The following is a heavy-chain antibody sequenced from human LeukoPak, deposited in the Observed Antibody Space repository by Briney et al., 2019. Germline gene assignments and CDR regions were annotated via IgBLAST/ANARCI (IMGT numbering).Heavy chain of an antibody. CDR2: ISAYNGNT. V-gene: IGHV1-18*01. Sequence: ASVKVSCKASGYTFTSYGISWVRQAPGQGLEWMGWISAYNGNTNYAQKLQGRVTMTTDTSTSTAHMELRSLRSDDTAVYYCAREPPRGYCSSTSCSQPFDYWGQGTLVTVSS. CDR3: AREPPRGYCSSTSCSQPFDY. J-gene: IGHJ4*02. D-gene: IGHD2-2*01. CDR1: GYTFTSYG.